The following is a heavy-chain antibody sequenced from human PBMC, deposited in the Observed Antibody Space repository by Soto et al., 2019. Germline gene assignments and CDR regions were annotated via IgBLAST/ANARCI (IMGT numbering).Heavy chain of an antibody. CDR1: GGTFSSYA. D-gene: IGHD1-20*01. CDR3: ARGVAYNWNLIDY. J-gene: IGHJ4*02. V-gene: IGHV1-69*13. CDR2: IIPIFGTA. Sequence: GASVKVSCKASGGTFSSYAISWVRQAPGQGLEWMGGIIPIFGTANYAQKFQGRVTITADESTSTAYMELSSLRSEDTAVYYCARGVAYNWNLIDYWGQGTLVTVSS.